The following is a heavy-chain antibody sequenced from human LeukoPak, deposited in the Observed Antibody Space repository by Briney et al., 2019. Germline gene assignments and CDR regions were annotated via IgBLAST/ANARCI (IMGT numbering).Heavy chain of an antibody. D-gene: IGHD2-2*01. J-gene: IGHJ4*02. CDR1: GYSFTSYW. CDR2: IYPGDSDT. V-gene: IGHV5-51*03. CDR3: ARPYCSSTSCYSFPY. Sequence: KPGESLKISCKGSGYSFTSYWIGWVRQMPGKGLEWMGIIYPGDSDTRYSPPFQGQVTISADKSISTAYLQWSSLKASDTAMYYCARPYCSSTSCYSFPYWGQGTLVTVSS.